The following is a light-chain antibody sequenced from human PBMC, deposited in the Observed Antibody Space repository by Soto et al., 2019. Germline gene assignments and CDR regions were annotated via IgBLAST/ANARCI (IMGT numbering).Light chain of an antibody. CDR1: QSVDSK. CDR2: DAS. V-gene: IGKV3D-15*01. CDR3: QQYYVWNT. Sequence: EIVMTQSPATPSVSPGERAIFSCRASQSVDSKLAWYQQKLGQAPRLLIYDASTRATGIPARFSGSGSGTEFTLTISSPQSEDFAIYYCQQYYVWNTFGGGTKV. J-gene: IGKJ4*01.